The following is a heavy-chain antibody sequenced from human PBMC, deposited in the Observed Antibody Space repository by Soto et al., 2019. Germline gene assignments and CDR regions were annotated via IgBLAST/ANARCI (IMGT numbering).Heavy chain of an antibody. D-gene: IGHD2-15*01. CDR3: ARGVDVVVVAATPPHWFDP. V-gene: IGHV4-61*01. J-gene: IGHJ5*02. CDR1: GGSVSSGSYY. CDR2: IYYSGST. Sequence: SETLSLTCTVSGGSVSSGSYYWSWIRQPPGKGLEWIGYIYYSGSTNYNPSLKSRVTISVDTSKNQFSLKLSSVTAADTAVYYCARGVDVVVVAATPPHWFDPWGQGTLVTVSS.